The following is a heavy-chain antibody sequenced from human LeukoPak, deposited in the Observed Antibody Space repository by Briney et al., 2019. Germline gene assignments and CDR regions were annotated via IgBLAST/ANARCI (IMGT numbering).Heavy chain of an antibody. J-gene: IGHJ3*02. CDR3: ARWGTRDSFDI. D-gene: IGHD3-16*01. V-gene: IGHV3-21*01. Sequence: PGGSLRLSCAASGFTFSTYSMNWVRQAPGKGLEWVSSISTSSSYIYYADSVKGRFTNSRDNAKNSLYLQLNSLRAEDTAVYYCARWGTRDSFDIWGQGAMVTVSS. CDR1: GFTFSTYS. CDR2: ISTSSSYI.